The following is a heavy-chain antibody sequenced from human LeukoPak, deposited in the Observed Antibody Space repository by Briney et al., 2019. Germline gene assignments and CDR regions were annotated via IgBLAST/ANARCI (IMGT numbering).Heavy chain of an antibody. CDR1: GYSISSGYY. V-gene: IGHV4-38-2*01. Sequence: SETLSPTCAVSGYSISSGYYWGWIRQPPGKGLEWIGSIYHSGSTYYNPSLKSRVTISVDTSKNQFSLKLSSVTAADTAVYYCARGHYCSGGSCLDYWGQGTLVTVSS. J-gene: IGHJ4*02. CDR3: ARGHYCSGGSCLDY. CDR2: IYHSGST. D-gene: IGHD2-15*01.